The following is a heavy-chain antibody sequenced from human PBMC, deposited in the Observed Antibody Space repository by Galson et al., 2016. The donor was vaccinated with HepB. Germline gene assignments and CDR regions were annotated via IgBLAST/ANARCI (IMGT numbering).Heavy chain of an antibody. CDR2: IIPIFGTT. J-gene: IGHJ3*02. Sequence: SCKASGGTFTRHAISWVRQAPGQGLEWMGGIIPIFGTTNYSQKLQGRVTITADESTRTAHMEMSSLTSEDTAVYYCARDRDEISGTTRALNIWGQGTLVTVSS. CDR1: GGTFTRHA. CDR3: ARDRDEISGTTRALNI. D-gene: IGHD1-7*01. V-gene: IGHV1-69*01.